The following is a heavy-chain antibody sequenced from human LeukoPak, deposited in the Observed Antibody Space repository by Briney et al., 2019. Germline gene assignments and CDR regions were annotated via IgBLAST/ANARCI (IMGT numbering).Heavy chain of an antibody. CDR3: ARGITIFGVVASADAFDI. CDR1: GFTFSSYA. J-gene: IGHJ3*02. D-gene: IGHD3-3*01. CDR2: ISYDGSNK. Sequence: PGGSLRLSCAASGFTFSSYAMHWVRQAPGKGLEWVAVISYDGSNKYYADSVKGRFTISRDNSKNTLYLQMNSLRAEDTAVYYCARGITIFGVVASADAFDIWGQGTMVTVSS. V-gene: IGHV3-30-3*01.